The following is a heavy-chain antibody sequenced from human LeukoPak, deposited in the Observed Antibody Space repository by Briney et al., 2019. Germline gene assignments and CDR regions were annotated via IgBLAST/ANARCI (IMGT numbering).Heavy chain of an antibody. Sequence: PSETLSLTCAVYGGSFSGYYWSWIRQPPGKGLEWIGEINHSGSTNYNPSLKSRVTISVDTSKNQFSLKLSSVTAADTAVYYCARLISGVGYFDYWGQGTLVTVSS. CDR1: GGSFSGYY. CDR2: INHSGST. CDR3: ARLISGVGYFDY. D-gene: IGHD3-10*01. V-gene: IGHV4-34*01. J-gene: IGHJ4*02.